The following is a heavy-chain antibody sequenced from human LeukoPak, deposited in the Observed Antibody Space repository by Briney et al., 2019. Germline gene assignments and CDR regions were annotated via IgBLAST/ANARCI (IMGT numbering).Heavy chain of an antibody. J-gene: IGHJ4*02. D-gene: IGHD3-3*01. CDR3: ARGDPRYYDFWSSYHPFDY. CDR1: GGSISSYY. V-gene: IGHV4-59*01. Sequence: SETLSLTCTVSGGSISSYYWSWIRQPPGKGLEWIGYIYYSGSTNYNPSLKSRVTISVDTSKNQFSLKLSSVTAADTAVYYCARGDPRYYDFWSSYHPFDYWGQGTLVTVSS. CDR2: IYYSGST.